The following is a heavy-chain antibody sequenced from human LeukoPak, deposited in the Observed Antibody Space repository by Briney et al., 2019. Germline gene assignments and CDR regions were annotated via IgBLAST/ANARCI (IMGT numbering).Heavy chain of an antibody. CDR1: GFSFSSYW. D-gene: IGHD3-10*01. Sequence: GGSLRLSCAASGFSFSSYWMHWVRQAPGKGLVWVSRINSDGSSITYADSVKGRFTISRDNAKNTLYLQMNSLRAEDTAVYYCARSRLYDGDVIDYWGQGTLVTVSS. J-gene: IGHJ4*02. CDR3: ARSRLYDGDVIDY. CDR2: INSDGSSI. V-gene: IGHV3-74*03.